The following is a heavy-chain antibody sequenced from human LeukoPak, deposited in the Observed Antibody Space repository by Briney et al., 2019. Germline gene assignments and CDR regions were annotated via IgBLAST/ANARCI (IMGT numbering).Heavy chain of an antibody. J-gene: IGHJ6*03. CDR3: TRVEETATTAAIIRKYSYYYYYMDV. CDR1: GFTFSSYR. CDR2: IKQDGSEN. Sequence: GGSLTLSCAASGFTFSSYRLNWFRQAPGKGLDWVDNIKQDGSENNIVDSVKGRVNSSRDNAKNSLYLQMSSLRAEDTAVYYCTRVEETATTAAIIRKYSYYYYYMDVWGKGNTVTVSS. V-gene: IGHV3-7*01. D-gene: IGHD4-11*01.